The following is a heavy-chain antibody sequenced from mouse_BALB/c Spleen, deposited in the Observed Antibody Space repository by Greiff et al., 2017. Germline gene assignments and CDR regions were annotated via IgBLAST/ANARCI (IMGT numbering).Heavy chain of an antibody. Sequence: LVESGPELVKPGASVKVSCKASGYAFTSYNMYWVKQSHGKSLEWIGYIDPYNGGTSYNQKFKGKATLTVDKSSSTAYMHLNSLTSADSAVYYCAGWGGTRSMDYWGQGTSVTVSS. CDR2: IDPYNGGT. D-gene: IGHD3-3*01. CDR3: AGWGGTRSMDY. V-gene: IGHV1S135*01. CDR1: GYAFTSYN. J-gene: IGHJ4*01.